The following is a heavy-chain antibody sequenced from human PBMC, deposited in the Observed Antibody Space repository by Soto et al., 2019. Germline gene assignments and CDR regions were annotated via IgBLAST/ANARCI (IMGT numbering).Heavy chain of an antibody. V-gene: IGHV1-69*02. CDR2: VIPIFGLA. CDR1: GEIFDSYT. Sequence: KVSCKASGEIFDSYTITWVRQAPGQGLEWMGRVIPIFGLANYAQKFQGRVTITADKSTSTAYLELSSLRFNDTAVYYCTTEAGGYSSKIDYYFDHWGQGTLVTVSS. CDR3: TTEAGGYSSKIDYYFDH. J-gene: IGHJ4*02. D-gene: IGHD3-10*01.